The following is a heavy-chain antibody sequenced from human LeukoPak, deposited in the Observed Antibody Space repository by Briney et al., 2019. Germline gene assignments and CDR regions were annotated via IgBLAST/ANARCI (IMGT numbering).Heavy chain of an antibody. CDR3: ARDLGLERLRLGELIFGGYYYGMDV. J-gene: IGHJ6*02. D-gene: IGHD3-16*01. Sequence: PGESLKISCKGSGYSFTSYWIGWARQMPGKGLEWMGIIYPGDSDTRYSPSFQGQVTISADKSISTAYLQWSSLKASDTAIYYCARDLGLERLRLGELIFGGYYYGMDVWGQGTTVTVSS. CDR1: GYSFTSYW. CDR2: IYPGDSDT. V-gene: IGHV5-51*01.